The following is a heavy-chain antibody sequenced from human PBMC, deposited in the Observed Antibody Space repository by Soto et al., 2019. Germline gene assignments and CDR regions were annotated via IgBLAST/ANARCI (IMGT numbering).Heavy chain of an antibody. CDR1: GFTFSSYA. Sequence: GSLRLSCAASGFTFSSYAMHWVRQAPGKGLEWVAVISYDGSNKYYADSVKGRFTISRDNSKNTLYLQMNSLRAEDTAVYYCAGVPYYYDSSGYSLDYWGQGTLVTVSS. D-gene: IGHD3-22*01. CDR3: AGVPYYYDSSGYSLDY. V-gene: IGHV3-30-3*01. J-gene: IGHJ4*02. CDR2: ISYDGSNK.